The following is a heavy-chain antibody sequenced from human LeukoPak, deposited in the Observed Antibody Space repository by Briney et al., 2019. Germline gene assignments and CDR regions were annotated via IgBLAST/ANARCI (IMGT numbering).Heavy chain of an antibody. CDR2: INPSGGST. CDR1: GYTFTSYY. J-gene: IGHJ5*02. Sequence: ASVKVSCKASGYTFTSYYLHWVRQAPGQGLEWMGIINPSGGSTSYAQKFQGRVTMTRDMSTSTVYMELSSLRSEETAVYYCARGITGTTDWFDPWGQGTLVTVSS. CDR3: ARGITGTTDWFDP. D-gene: IGHD1-7*01. V-gene: IGHV1-46*01.